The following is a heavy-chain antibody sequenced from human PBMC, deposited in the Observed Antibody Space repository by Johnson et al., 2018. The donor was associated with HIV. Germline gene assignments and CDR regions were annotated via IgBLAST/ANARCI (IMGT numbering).Heavy chain of an antibody. Sequence: QVQLVESGGGVVQPGRSLRLSCAASGFTFSSYGMHWVRQAPGKGLEWVAVIWYDGSNKYYADSVKGRFIISRDNSKNTLYLQVNSLSDEDTAVYYCAREKPGTPRDAFDIWGQGTMVTVSS. CDR2: IWYDGSNK. J-gene: IGHJ3*02. V-gene: IGHV3-33*01. CDR1: GFTFSSYG. CDR3: AREKPGTPRDAFDI.